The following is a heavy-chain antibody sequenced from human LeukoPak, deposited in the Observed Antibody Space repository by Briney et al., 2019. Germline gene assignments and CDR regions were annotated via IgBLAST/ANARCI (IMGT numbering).Heavy chain of an antibody. V-gene: IGHV4-34*01. CDR2: INHSGST. D-gene: IGHD2-21*01. CDR3: ARSVKWQHIVVVIAKNYYFDY. CDR1: GGPFSGYY. J-gene: IGHJ4*02. Sequence: SETLSLTCAVYGGPFSGYYWSWLRQPPGKGLEWIGEINHSGSTNYNPSLRSPVTISVDTSKNQYSLMLSYETDADTSVYYCARSVKWQHIVVVIAKNYYFDYWGQGTLVTVPS.